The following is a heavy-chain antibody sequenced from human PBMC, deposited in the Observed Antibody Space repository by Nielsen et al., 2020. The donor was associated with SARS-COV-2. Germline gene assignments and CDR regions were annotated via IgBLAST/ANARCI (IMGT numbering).Heavy chain of an antibody. D-gene: IGHD3-22*01. CDR2: IKQGGSEK. CDR1: GFTFSSYW. Sequence: GGSLRLSCAASGFTFSSYWMSWVRQAPGKGLEWVANIKQGGSEKYYVDSVKGRFTISRDNAKNSLYLQMNSLRAEDTAVYYCARIKNYYDSSGYSDAFDIWGQGTMVTVSS. V-gene: IGHV3-7*03. CDR3: ARIKNYYDSSGYSDAFDI. J-gene: IGHJ3*02.